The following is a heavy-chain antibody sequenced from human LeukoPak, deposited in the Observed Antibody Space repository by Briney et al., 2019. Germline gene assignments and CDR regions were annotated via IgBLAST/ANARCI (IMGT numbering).Heavy chain of an antibody. CDR2: IYYSGST. D-gene: IGHD5-18*01. CDR1: GASISSYY. V-gene: IGHV4-59*12. J-gene: IGHJ3*02. CDR3: ANKPSWIQQNTGDAFDI. Sequence: PSETLSLTCTVSGASISSYYWSWIRQPPGKGLEWIGYIYYSGSTNYNPSLKSRVTISVDTSKNQFSLKLSSVTAADTAVYYCANKPSWIQQNTGDAFDIWGQGTMVTVSS.